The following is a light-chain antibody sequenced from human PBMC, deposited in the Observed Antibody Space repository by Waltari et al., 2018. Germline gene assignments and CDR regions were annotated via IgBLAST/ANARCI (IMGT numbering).Light chain of an antibody. CDR2: GAS. J-gene: IGKJ1*01. CDR1: QSVSSN. V-gene: IGKV3-15*01. CDR3: QQYNNWPRT. Sequence: EKVMTQSSATLSVSPGGRSPLSCRSSQSVSSNLALYQQKPGQAPRLLIYGASTRATGIPARFSGSGSGTEFTLTISSMQSEDFAVYYCQQYNNWPRTFGQGTKVEIK.